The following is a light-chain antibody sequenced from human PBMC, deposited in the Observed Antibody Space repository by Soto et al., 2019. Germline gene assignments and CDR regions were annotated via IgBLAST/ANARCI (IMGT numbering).Light chain of an antibody. CDR2: DAS. J-gene: IGKJ1*01. V-gene: IGKV3-20*01. CDR1: QSLTTN. CDR3: QQYGSSPWT. Sequence: TQSPFTLSVSPGEIAILSCRASQSLTTNLAWYQQKPGQAPRLLIYDASNRATGIPARFSGSGSGTDFTLTISRLEPEDFAVYYCQQYGSSPWTFGQGTKVDIK.